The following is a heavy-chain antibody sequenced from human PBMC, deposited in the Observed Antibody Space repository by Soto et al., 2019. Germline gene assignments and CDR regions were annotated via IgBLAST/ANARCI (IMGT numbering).Heavy chain of an antibody. CDR1: GGSISSGDYY. Sequence: SETLSLTCTVSGGSISSGDYYWSWIRQPPGQGLEWIGYIYYSGRTYYNPSLKSRVTISVDTSKNPFSLKLSSVNAADTAVYYCARVLGYCSGASCYSVRFDPWGQGTLVTVSS. D-gene: IGHD2-15*01. CDR2: IYYSGRT. CDR3: ARVLGYCSGASCYSVRFDP. V-gene: IGHV4-30-4*01. J-gene: IGHJ5*02.